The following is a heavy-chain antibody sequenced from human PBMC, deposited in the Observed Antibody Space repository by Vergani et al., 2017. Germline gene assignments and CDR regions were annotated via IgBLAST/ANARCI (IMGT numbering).Heavy chain of an antibody. CDR3: ATVAIAARPARPAFDI. V-gene: IGHV1-69-2*01. J-gene: IGHJ3*02. D-gene: IGHD6-6*01. Sequence: VQLVQSGAEVKKPGASVKVSCKASGYTFTSYGISWVRQAPGQGLEWMGLVDPEDGETIYAEKFQGRVTITADTSTDTAYMELSSLRSEDTAVYYCATVAIAARPARPAFDIWGQGTMVTVSS. CDR2: VDPEDGET. CDR1: GYTFTSYG.